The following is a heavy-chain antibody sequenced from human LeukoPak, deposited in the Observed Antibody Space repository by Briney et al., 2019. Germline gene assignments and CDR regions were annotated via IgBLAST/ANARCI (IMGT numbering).Heavy chain of an antibody. CDR1: GGSISSSSYS. Sequence: PSETLSLTCTVSGGSISSSSYSWGWIRQPPGKGLEWIGSIYYSGSTYYNPSLKSRVTISVDTSKNQFSLKLSSVTAADTAVYYCARGGDGMATTFDYWGQGTLVTVSS. V-gene: IGHV4-39*07. D-gene: IGHD5-24*01. CDR3: ARGGDGMATTFDY. J-gene: IGHJ4*02. CDR2: IYYSGST.